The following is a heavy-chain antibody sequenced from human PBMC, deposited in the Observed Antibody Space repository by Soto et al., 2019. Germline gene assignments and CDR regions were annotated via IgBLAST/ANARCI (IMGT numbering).Heavy chain of an antibody. Sequence: PSETLSLTCTVSGGSISSGGYSWTWIRQSPGKGLEWPGYTYQSGSAYYNPSLKSRVTISVDRSKNQFSLNVTSVTAADTAVYYCARDYYGMDVWGQGTTVTVS. J-gene: IGHJ6*02. CDR2: TYQSGSA. V-gene: IGHV4-30-2*06. CDR3: ARDYYGMDV. CDR1: GGSISSGGYS.